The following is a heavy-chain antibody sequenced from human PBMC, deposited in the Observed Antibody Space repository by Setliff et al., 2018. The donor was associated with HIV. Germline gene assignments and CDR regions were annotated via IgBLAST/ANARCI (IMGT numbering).Heavy chain of an antibody. CDR2: VYYSGST. CDR1: GGSISSSSYY. CDR3: ARDGYSSGWYVISGSFDY. Sequence: SETLSLTCIVSGGSISSSSYYWGWIRQPPGKGLEWIGTVYYSGSTYYNPSLKSRVTISVDTSENQFSLKLSSVTAADTAVYYCARDGYSSGWYVISGSFDYWGQGILVTSPQ. J-gene: IGHJ4*02. D-gene: IGHD6-13*01. V-gene: IGHV4-39*07.